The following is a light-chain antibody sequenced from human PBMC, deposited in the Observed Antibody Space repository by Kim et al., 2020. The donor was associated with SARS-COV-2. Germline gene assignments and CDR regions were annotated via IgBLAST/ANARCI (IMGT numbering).Light chain of an antibody. V-gene: IGKV3-11*01. Sequence: EIVLTQSPATLYLSPGERATLSCRASQSVSTYLAWYQQKPGQAPRLLIYDASSRATGIPARFSGSGSGPDFTLTISSLEPEDFAVYYCQQRSNWPLTFGGGTKLEI. CDR1: QSVSTY. J-gene: IGKJ4*01. CDR2: DAS. CDR3: QQRSNWPLT.